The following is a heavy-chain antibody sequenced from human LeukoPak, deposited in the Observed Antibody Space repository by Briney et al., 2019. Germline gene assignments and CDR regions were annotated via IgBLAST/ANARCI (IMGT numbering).Heavy chain of an antibody. CDR3: AVDSGNHRIVY. CDR1: GGSIRNRSYY. V-gene: IGHV4-39*01. D-gene: IGHD1-14*01. J-gene: IGHJ4*02. CDR2: IYYSGTT. Sequence: SETLSLTCTVSGGSIRNRSYYWGWVRQFPGKGLEWIGSIYYSGTTYYNPSLKSRITISADTSKNQYSLNLGSATAADTAVYYCAVDSGNHRIVYWGQGALVTVSS.